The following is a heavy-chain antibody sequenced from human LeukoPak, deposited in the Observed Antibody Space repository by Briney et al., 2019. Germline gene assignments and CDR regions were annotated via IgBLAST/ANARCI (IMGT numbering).Heavy chain of an antibody. J-gene: IGHJ3*02. CDR1: GGSIGGYY. V-gene: IGHV4-4*07. D-gene: IGHD3-22*01. CDR3: ARVLTLHYDRSSGAGAFDI. CDR2: IHTSGSI. Sequence: PSETLSLTCTVSGGSIGGYYWRGVLQPAGKGLEWIGHIHTSGSINYNPSLRIRVTMSVDTSKNHLSLKLTSVTAADTAVYYCARVLTLHYDRSSGAGAFDIWGLGTMVTVSS.